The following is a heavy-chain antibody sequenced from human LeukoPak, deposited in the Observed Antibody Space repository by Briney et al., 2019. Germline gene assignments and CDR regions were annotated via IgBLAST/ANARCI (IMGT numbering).Heavy chain of an antibody. V-gene: IGHV3-48*01. D-gene: IGHD2-21*02. CDR1: GFTFSSYS. CDR2: ISSSSSTI. J-gene: IGHJ4*02. Sequence: GGSLRLSCAASGFTFSSYSMNWVRQAPGKGLEWVSYISSSSSTIYYADSVKGRFTISRDNAKNSLYLQMNSLRAEDTAVYYCARHRIVVVTVIGVPGGYFDYWGQGTLVTVSS. CDR3: ARHRIVVVTVIGVPGGYFDY.